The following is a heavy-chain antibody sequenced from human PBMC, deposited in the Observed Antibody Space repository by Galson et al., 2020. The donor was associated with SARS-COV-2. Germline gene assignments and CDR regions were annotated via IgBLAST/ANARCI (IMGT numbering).Heavy chain of an antibody. D-gene: IGHD3-9*01. J-gene: IGHJ6*02. V-gene: IGHV3-48*03. CDR2: ISSSGSTK. CDR1: GFTFSSYE. CDR3: ARDSTPPSGCFDWLLEHYGMDV. Sequence: GGSLRLSCAASGFTFSSYEMNWVRQAPGKGLEWVSYISSSGSTKYYPNPVKGRFTISSNNAKNSLYLQMTSLSAEDTAVYYCARDSTPPSGCFDWLLEHYGMDVWGQGTTVTVSS.